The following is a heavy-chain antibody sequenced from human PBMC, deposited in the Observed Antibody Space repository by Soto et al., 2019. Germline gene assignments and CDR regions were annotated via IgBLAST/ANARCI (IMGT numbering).Heavy chain of an antibody. V-gene: IGHV3-74*01. CDR1: GFTFSGSW. Sequence: VQLVESGGGLVQPGGSLRLSCAASGFTFSGSWMHWVRQAPGKGLVWVSRINGDGSGTSYADFVKGRFTISRDDAKNTLFLQMNGLRAEDTAVYYWARGIFGSGTANDYWGQGTLVTVSS. CDR2: INGDGSGT. D-gene: IGHD3-10*01. J-gene: IGHJ4*02. CDR3: ARGIFGSGTANDY.